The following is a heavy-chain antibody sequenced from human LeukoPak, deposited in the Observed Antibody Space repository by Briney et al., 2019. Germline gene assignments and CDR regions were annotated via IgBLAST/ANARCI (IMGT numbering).Heavy chain of an antibody. CDR3: ARDQQWLVLGAFDI. D-gene: IGHD6-19*01. CDR2: ISHSGSTI. CDR1: GYMFSDYY. J-gene: IGHJ3*02. Sequence: GGSLRLSCAASGYMFSDYYMSWIRQAPEKGLEWLSYISHSGSTIYYADSVKGRFTISRDNAKNSLYLQMNSLRAEDTAVYYCARDQQWLVLGAFDIWGQGTMVTVSS. V-gene: IGHV3-11*04.